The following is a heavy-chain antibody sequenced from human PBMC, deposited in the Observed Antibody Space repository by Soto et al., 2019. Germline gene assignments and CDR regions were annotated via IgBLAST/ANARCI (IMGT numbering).Heavy chain of an antibody. J-gene: IGHJ5*01. V-gene: IGHV4-39*01. Sequence: PSETLSLTCSVSCASINNFAYYWGWIRQPPGKGLEWIGTVYYNENTYYNPSLKSRVAISVDTAKNQFYLNLRSVTAADTAIYFCARRERYYGSPGWFDPWGKGTLVTVSS. CDR2: VYYNENT. CDR1: CASINNFAYY. CDR3: ARRERYYGSPGWFDP. D-gene: IGHD3-10*01.